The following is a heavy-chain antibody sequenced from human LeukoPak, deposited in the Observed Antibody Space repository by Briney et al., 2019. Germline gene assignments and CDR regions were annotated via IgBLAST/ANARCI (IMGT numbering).Heavy chain of an antibody. V-gene: IGHV1-46*01. CDR1: GYTFTSYY. CDR2: INPSGGST. CDR3: ARGRGFAWENDYYYMDV. D-gene: IGHD3-10*01. J-gene: IGHJ6*03. Sequence: GASVKVSCKASGYTFTSYYMHWVRQAPGQGLEWMGIINPSGGSTSYAQKFQGRVTMTRDMSTSTVYMELSSLRSEDTAVYYCARGRGFAWENDYYYMDVWGKGTTVTVSS.